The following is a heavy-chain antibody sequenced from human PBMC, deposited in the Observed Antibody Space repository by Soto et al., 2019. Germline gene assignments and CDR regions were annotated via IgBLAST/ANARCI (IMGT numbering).Heavy chain of an antibody. CDR2: IWYDGSNK. D-gene: IGHD6-6*01. CDR3: ARAPTYSSSSTIYGMDV. Sequence: LRLSCAASGFTFSSYGMHWVRQAPGKGLEWVAVIWYDGSNKYYADSVKGRFTISRDNSKNTLYLQMNSLRAEDTAVYYCARAPTYSSSSTIYGMDVWGQGTTVTVSS. J-gene: IGHJ6*02. CDR1: GFTFSSYG. V-gene: IGHV3-33*01.